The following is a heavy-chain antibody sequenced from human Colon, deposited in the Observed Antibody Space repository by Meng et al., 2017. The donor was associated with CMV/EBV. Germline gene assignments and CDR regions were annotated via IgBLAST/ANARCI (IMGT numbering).Heavy chain of an antibody. CDR3: ARLLIYDFWSGFDY. J-gene: IGHJ4*02. CDR2: ISSSGSTI. Sequence: GESLKISCTASGFTFSDYYMSWIRQAPGKGLEWISYISSSGSTIYYADSVKGRFTMSRDNAKNSLYLQMNSLRAEDTAVYYCARLLIYDFWSGFDYWGQGTLVTVSS. CDR1: GFTFSDYY. V-gene: IGHV3-11*04. D-gene: IGHD3-3*01.